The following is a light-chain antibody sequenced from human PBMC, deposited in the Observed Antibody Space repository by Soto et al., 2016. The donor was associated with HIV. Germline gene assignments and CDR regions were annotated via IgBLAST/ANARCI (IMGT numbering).Light chain of an antibody. CDR3: HQYNTYPHT. J-gene: IGKJ2*01. CDR1: QSVSTW. Sequence: DIQMTQPPSTLSASVGDRVTITCRASQSVSTWLAWYQQRPGKAPKLLIYKASSLESGVPSRFSGSGSGTEFTLTINSLQPDDFATYYCHQYNTYPHTFGLGTKLEIK. V-gene: IGKV1-5*03. CDR2: KAS.